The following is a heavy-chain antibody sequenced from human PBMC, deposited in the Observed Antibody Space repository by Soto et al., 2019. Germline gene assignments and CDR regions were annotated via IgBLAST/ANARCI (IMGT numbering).Heavy chain of an antibody. CDR1: GFTFSSHN. Sequence: GGSLRLSCEASGFTFSSHNMNWVRQAPGRGLEWVANIKQDGSQKYYVDSVKGRFTISRDNAKNSLYLQMNSLRADDTAVYFCARESLEDPIAVEKPHFDYWGQGTLVTVSS. V-gene: IGHV3-7*05. CDR3: ARESLEDPIAVEKPHFDY. D-gene: IGHD6-19*01. J-gene: IGHJ4*02. CDR2: IKQDGSQK.